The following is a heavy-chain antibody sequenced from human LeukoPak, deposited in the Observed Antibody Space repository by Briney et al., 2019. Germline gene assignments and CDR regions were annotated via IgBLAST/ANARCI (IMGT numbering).Heavy chain of an antibody. CDR3: TTWFVVGAALFDY. CDR2: IKSKTDGGTT. V-gene: IGHV3-15*01. D-gene: IGHD1-26*01. CDR1: GFTFSNAW. J-gene: IGHJ4*02. Sequence: AGGSLRLSCAASGFTFSNAWMRWVRQAPGKGVEWVGRIKSKTDGGTTDYAAPVKGRFTISRDDSKNTLYLQMNSLKTEDTAVYYCTTWFVVGAALFDYWGQGTLVTVSS.